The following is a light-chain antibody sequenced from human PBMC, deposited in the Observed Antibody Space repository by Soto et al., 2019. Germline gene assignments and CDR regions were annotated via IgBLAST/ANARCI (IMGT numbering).Light chain of an antibody. CDR2: AAS. CDR1: QSISVH. V-gene: IGKV1-39*01. J-gene: IGKJ2*01. CDR3: QQSYITPYT. Sequence: DIQMTQSPSSLSASVGDTVTITCRASQSISVHLNWYQQKPGKVPKLLIYAASNLHRGVPSRFSGSGSETDFALTISSLQPEDFATYYCQQSYITPYTFGQGTRLEIK.